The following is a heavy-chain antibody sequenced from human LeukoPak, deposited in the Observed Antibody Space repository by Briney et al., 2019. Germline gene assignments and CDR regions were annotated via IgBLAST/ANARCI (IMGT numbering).Heavy chain of an antibody. D-gene: IGHD1/OR15-1a*01. CDR3: ARDTRNTWFYY. J-gene: IGHJ4*02. CDR1: GASVSSGGNY. CDR2: FYYSGTT. V-gene: IGHV4-61*08. Sequence: SETLSLTCTVSGASVSSGGNYWSWIRQPPGKGLEWIGSFYYSGTTDYNPSLKGRVTMSIDRSKNQFSLNLNSVTAADTAVYYCARDTRNTWFYYWGQGTLVTVSS.